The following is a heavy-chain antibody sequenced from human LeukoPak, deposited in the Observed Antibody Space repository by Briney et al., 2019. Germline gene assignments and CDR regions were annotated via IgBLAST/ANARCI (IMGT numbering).Heavy chain of an antibody. Sequence: ASVKVSCKASGYTFTSYDINWVRQAPGQGLEWMGWISAYNGNTNYAQKLQGRVTMTTDTSTSTAYMELRSLRSDDTAVYYCARGVTGTTGGWFDPWGQGTLVTVSS. V-gene: IGHV1-18*01. CDR1: GYTFTSYD. CDR3: ARGVTGTTGGWFDP. CDR2: ISAYNGNT. J-gene: IGHJ5*02. D-gene: IGHD1-20*01.